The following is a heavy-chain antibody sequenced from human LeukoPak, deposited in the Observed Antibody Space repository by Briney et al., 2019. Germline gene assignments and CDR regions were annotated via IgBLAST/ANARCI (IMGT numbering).Heavy chain of an antibody. CDR1: GYTLTELS. D-gene: IGHD3-22*01. CDR2: FDPEDGET. Sequence: EASVKVSCKVSGYTLTELSMHWVRQAPGKGLEWMGGFDPEDGETIYAQKFQGRVTMTEDTSTDTAYMELSSLRSEDTAVYYCAKDMYYDSSGPVFDYWGQGTLVTVSS. V-gene: IGHV1-24*01. J-gene: IGHJ4*02. CDR3: AKDMYYDSSGPVFDY.